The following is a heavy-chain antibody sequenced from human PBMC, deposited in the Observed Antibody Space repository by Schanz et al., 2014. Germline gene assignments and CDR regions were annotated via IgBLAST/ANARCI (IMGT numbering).Heavy chain of an antibody. CDR1: GFAFSSYG. CDR2: IGVDGTTT. Sequence: VQLVDSGGGLVKPGGSLRLSCLASGFAFSSYGMNWLRQAPGKGLEWVSVIGVDGTTTYYADSVKGRFTISRDNAKNTLYLQMNTLRAEDTAVYYCARKMKLGVYGGKGHDSLDIWGQGTMVTVSS. CDR3: ARKMKLGVYGGKGHDSLDI. J-gene: IGHJ3*02. V-gene: IGHV3-23*04. D-gene: IGHD4-17*01.